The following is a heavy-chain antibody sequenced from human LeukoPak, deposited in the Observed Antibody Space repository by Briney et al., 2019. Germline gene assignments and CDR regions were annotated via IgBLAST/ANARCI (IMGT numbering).Heavy chain of an antibody. CDR1: GFTFSSYA. V-gene: IGHV3-33*08. Sequence: PGRSLRLSCAASGFTFSSYAMHWVRQAPGKGLEWVAVIWYDGSNKYYADSVKGRFTISRDNSKNTLYLQMNSLRAEDTAVYYCARGPAWFGELGYGMDVWGQGTTVTVSS. CDR2: IWYDGSNK. J-gene: IGHJ6*02. CDR3: ARGPAWFGELGYGMDV. D-gene: IGHD3-10*01.